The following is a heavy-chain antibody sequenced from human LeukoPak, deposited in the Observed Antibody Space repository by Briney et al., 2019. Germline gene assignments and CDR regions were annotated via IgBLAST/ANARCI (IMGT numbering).Heavy chain of an antibody. V-gene: IGHV4-59*08. Sequence: NPSETLSLTCTVSGGSISNYYWSWTRQPPGKGLECMGYIYYSGTTNYNPSLKSRVTISVDTSKNQFSLKLSSVTAADTAVYYCARHGGYSSPYLHWGQGTLVTVSS. CDR1: GGSISNYY. CDR2: IYYSGTT. CDR3: ARHGGYSSPYLH. J-gene: IGHJ1*01. D-gene: IGHD6-13*01.